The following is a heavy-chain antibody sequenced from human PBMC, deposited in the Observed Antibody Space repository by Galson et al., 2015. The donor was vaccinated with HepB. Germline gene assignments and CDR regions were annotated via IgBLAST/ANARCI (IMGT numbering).Heavy chain of an antibody. CDR2: IIPIFGTA. CDR3: ARDLETRGGGWENA. J-gene: IGHJ4*02. CDR1: GGTFSSYA. V-gene: IGHV1-69*13. D-gene: IGHD6-19*01. Sequence: SVKVSCKASGGTFSSYAISWVRQAPGQGLEWMGGIIPIFGTANYAQKFQGRVTIAADESTSTAYMELSSLRSEDTAVYYCARDLETRGGGWENAWGQGTLVTVSS.